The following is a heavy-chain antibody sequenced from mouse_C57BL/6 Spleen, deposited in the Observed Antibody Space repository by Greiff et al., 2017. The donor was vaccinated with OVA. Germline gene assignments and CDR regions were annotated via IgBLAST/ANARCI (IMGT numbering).Heavy chain of an antibody. J-gene: IGHJ2*01. Sequence: EVKVEESGGGLVKPGGSLKLSCAASGFTFSDYGMHWVRQAPEKGLEWVAYISSGSSTIYYADTVKGRFTISRDNAKNTLFLQMTSLRSEDTAMYYCARPGLGYYFDYWGQGTTLTVSS. V-gene: IGHV5-17*01. D-gene: IGHD4-1*01. CDR2: ISSGSSTI. CDR1: GFTFSDYG. CDR3: ARPGLGYYFDY.